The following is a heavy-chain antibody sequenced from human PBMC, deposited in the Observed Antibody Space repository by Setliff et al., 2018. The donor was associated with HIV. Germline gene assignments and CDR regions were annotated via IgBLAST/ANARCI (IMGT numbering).Heavy chain of an antibody. J-gene: IGHJ4*02. Sequence: PSETLSLTCTVSGGSISSGGYYWSWIRQHPGKGLEWIGYIYYSGSTYYNPSLKSRVTISVDTSKNQFSLKLSSVTAADTAVYYCARGPRLRHAAMVTVLLDYWGQGTLVTVSS. CDR3: ARGPRLRHAAMVTVLLDY. D-gene: IGHD5-18*01. CDR1: GGSISSGGYY. V-gene: IGHV4-31*03. CDR2: IYYSGST.